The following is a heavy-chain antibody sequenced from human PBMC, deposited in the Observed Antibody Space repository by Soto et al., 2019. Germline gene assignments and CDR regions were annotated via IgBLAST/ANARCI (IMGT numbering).Heavy chain of an antibody. V-gene: IGHV4-59*08. CDR3: ARRRYADWAFDY. Sequence: ASETLSLTCFVSGGSISGYYGSWVRQPPGKGLEWIGYIHYSGSTTYNSSLKGRVTISVDTSKNQFSLKLSSVTAADTAVYYCARRRYADWAFDYWGQGTLVTVSS. D-gene: IGHD3-9*01. CDR2: IHYSGST. J-gene: IGHJ4*02. CDR1: GGSISGYY.